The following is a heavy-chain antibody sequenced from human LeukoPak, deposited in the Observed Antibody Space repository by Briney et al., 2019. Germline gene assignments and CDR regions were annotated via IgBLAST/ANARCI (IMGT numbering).Heavy chain of an antibody. V-gene: IGHV4-39*01. CDR3: ARLSSSWYRSAFDI. D-gene: IGHD6-13*01. J-gene: IGHJ3*02. Sequence: PSETLSLTCTVSGGSISSSSYYWGWIRQPPGKGLEWIGSIYYSGSTYYNPSLKSRVTISVDTSKNQFSLKLSSVTAADTAVYYCARLSSSWYRSAFDIWGQGTMVTVSS. CDR2: IYYSGST. CDR1: GGSISSSSYY.